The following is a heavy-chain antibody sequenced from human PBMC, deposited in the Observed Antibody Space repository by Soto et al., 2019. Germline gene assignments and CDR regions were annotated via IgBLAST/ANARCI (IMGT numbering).Heavy chain of an antibody. CDR1: GFTFSSYA. V-gene: IGHV3-23*01. Sequence: WGSLRLSCAASGFTFSSYAMSWVRQAPGKGLEWVSAISGSGGSTYYADSVKGRFTISRDNSKNTLYPQMNSLRAEDTAVYYCAKDRRLGDWFDPWGQGTLVTVSS. CDR3: AKDRRLGDWFDP. CDR2: ISGSGGST. D-gene: IGHD3-16*01. J-gene: IGHJ5*02.